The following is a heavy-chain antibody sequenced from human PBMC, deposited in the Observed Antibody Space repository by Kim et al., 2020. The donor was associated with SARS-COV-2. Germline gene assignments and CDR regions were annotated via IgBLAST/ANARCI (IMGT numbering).Heavy chain of an antibody. Sequence: SETLSLTCTVSGGSISSGGYYWSWIRQHPGKGLEWIGYIYYSGSTYYNPSLKSRVTISVDTSKNQFSLKLSSVTAADTAVYYCAREGVEREPIDYWGQGTLVTVSS. CDR3: AREGVEREPIDY. CDR1: GGSISSGGYY. V-gene: IGHV4-31*03. J-gene: IGHJ4*02. CDR2: IYYSGST. D-gene: IGHD1-26*01.